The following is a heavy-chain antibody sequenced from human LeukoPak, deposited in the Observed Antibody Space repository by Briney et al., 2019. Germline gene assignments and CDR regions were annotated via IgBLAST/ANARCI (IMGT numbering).Heavy chain of an antibody. CDR3: AREYWYESSGSAFLDP. D-gene: IGHD3-22*01. J-gene: IGHJ2*01. CDR2: VSGYSGNT. CDR1: GYRFSSYG. Sequence: ASVPVSCKASGYRFSSYGISWVRQAPGQGLEWMGWVSGYSGNTNYAQKFQGRLTLTRDTSTSTAYMELTSLRSDDAAVYYCAREYWYESSGSAFLDPWGRGTLVAVAS. V-gene: IGHV1-18*01.